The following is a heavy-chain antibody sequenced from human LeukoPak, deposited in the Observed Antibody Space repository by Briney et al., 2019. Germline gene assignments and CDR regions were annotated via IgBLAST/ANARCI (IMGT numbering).Heavy chain of an antibody. V-gene: IGHV5-51*01. D-gene: IGHD6-19*01. Sequence: GESLKISCEGSGYSFTTYWIGWVRQMPGKGLEWMGIIYPGDSETRYNSSFQGQGTSSGDKSISTCYLQWSGLKASDTATYYCAKNPVAARFLFAAGGHGTRVAAS. CDR3: AKNPVAARFLFAA. CDR2: IYPGDSET. CDR1: GYSFTTYW. J-gene: IGHJ4*01.